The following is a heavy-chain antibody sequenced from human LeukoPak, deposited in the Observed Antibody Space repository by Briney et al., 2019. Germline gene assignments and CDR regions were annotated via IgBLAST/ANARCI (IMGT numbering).Heavy chain of an antibody. CDR2: INHSGST. CDR3: AISRSSSWYRGFDY. CDR1: VGSFSGYY. J-gene: IGHJ4*02. Sequence: SETLSLTCAVYVGSFSGYYWSWIRQPPGKGREWIGEINHSGSTNYNPSLKSRVTISVDTSKNQFSLKLSSVTAADTAVYYCAISRSSSWYRGFDYWGQGTLDTVSS. D-gene: IGHD6-13*01. V-gene: IGHV4-34*01.